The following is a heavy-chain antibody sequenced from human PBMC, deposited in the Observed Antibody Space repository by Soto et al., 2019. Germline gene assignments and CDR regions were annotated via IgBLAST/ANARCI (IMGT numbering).Heavy chain of an antibody. V-gene: IGHV1-69*01. CDR1: GGTFSSYA. D-gene: IGHD5-12*01. J-gene: IGHJ6*02. CDR3: AYSGYDFSYYYYGMDV. Sequence: QVQLVQSGAEVKKPGSSVKVSCKASGGTFSSYAISWVRQAPGQGLEWMGGIIPIFGTANYAQKFQGRVTITADESTSTAYMELSSLRSEDTDVYYCAYSGYDFSYYYYGMDVWGQGTTVTVSS. CDR2: IIPIFGTA.